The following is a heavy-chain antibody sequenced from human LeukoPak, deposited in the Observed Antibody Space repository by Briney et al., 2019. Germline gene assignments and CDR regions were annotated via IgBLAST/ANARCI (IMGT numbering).Heavy chain of an antibody. V-gene: IGHV1-46*01. Sequence: ASVKVSCKASEYTFSIYNMHWVRQAPGQGLEWMGIINPSGGTSYAQKLQGRITMTRDTSTSTVYMELSSLRSEDTAVYYCARVGYSSSWYRLGYWGQGTLVTVSS. CDR3: ARVGYSSSWYRLGY. D-gene: IGHD6-13*01. J-gene: IGHJ4*02. CDR2: INPSGGT. CDR1: EYTFSIYN.